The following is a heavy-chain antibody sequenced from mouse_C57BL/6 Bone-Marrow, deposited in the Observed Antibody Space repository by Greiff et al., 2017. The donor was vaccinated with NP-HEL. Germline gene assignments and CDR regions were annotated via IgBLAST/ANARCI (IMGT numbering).Heavy chain of an antibody. CDR3: ARDGGLLRPWYFDV. D-gene: IGHD2-3*01. CDR1: GFTFSSYA. CDR2: ISDGGSYT. J-gene: IGHJ1*03. V-gene: IGHV5-4*01. Sequence: EVKVVESGGGLVKPGGSLKLSCAASGFTFSSYAMSWVRQTPEKRLEWVATISDGGSYTYYPDNVKGRFTISRDNAKNNLYLQMSHLKSEDTAMYYCARDGGLLRPWYFDVWGTGTTVTVSS.